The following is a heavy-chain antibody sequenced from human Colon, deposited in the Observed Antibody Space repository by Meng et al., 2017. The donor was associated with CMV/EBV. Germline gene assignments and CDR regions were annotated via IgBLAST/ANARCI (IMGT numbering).Heavy chain of an antibody. CDR3: ARKASHFYYGMDV. CDR1: GFRVSSDY. J-gene: IGHJ6*02. V-gene: IGHV3-53*01. Sequence: GGSLRLSCAASGFRVSSDYMSWVRQAPGQGLEWVATVFGDHNTYYADSVKGRFTISRDDPKNTVSLEMNSLRAEDTAMYYCARKASHFYYGMDVWGQGTTVTV. CDR2: VFGDHNT.